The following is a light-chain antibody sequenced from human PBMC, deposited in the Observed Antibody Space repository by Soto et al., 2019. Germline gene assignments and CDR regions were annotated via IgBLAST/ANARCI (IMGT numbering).Light chain of an antibody. CDR3: QKYDSAPQT. CDR2: AAS. CDR1: QGIIDY. Sequence: DIQMTQSPSSLSASVGDTVTITCRASQGIIDYLAWYQQRPGKVPKLLIYAASTLQTGAPSRFSGSGAGTDFTLTISSLQPEDVATYYCQKYDSAPQTFGQGTKVEIK. J-gene: IGKJ1*01. V-gene: IGKV1-27*01.